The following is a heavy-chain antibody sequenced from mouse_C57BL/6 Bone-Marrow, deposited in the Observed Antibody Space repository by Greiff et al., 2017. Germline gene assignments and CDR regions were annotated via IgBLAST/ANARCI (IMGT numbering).Heavy chain of an antibody. CDR3: TRDRIRDDYGAWFAY. CDR1: GFTFSSYA. CDR2: ISSGGDYI. Sequence: EVQLVESGEGLVKPGGSLKLSCAASGFTFSSYAMSWVRQTPEKRPEWVAYISSGGDYIYYADNVKGRFTISRDNARNTLYLQMSSLKSEDTAMYYCTRDRIRDDYGAWFAYWGQGTLVTVSA. J-gene: IGHJ3*01. V-gene: IGHV5-9-1*02. D-gene: IGHD2-4*01.